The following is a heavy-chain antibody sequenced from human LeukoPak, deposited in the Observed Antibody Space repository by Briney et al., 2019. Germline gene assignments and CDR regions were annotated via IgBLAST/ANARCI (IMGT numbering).Heavy chain of an antibody. CDR2: INHSGST. CDR1: GGFFSGYY. J-gene: IGHJ4*02. Sequence: SETLSLTCAVYGGFFSGYYWSWIRQPPGKGLEWIGEINHSGSTNYNPSLKSRVTISVDTSKNQFSLKLSSVTAADTAVYYCARGRGYGDYYFDYWGQGTLVTVSS. D-gene: IGHD4-17*01. V-gene: IGHV4-34*01. CDR3: ARGRGYGDYYFDY.